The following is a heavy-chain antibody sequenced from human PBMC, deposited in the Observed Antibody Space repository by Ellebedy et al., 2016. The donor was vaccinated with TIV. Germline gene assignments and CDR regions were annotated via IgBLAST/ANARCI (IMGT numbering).Heavy chain of an antibody. CDR2: ISSSGSTL. D-gene: IGHD3-22*01. Sequence: GESLKISCAASGFTFSSYEMNWVRQAPGKGLEWVSYISSSGSTLYYADSVKGRFTISRDNAKNSLYLQMNSLRAEDTAVYYCARDIHYYDSSGYYFWFDPWGQGTLVTVSS. CDR3: ARDIHYYDSSGYYFWFDP. V-gene: IGHV3-48*03. J-gene: IGHJ5*02. CDR1: GFTFSSYE.